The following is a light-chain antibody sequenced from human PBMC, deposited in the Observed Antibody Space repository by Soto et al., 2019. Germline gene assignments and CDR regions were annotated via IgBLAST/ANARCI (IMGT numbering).Light chain of an antibody. Sequence: DLQMTQSPSTLSASVGDRVTITCRASQSISSWLAWYQQKPGKAPKLLIYKASSLQSGVPSRFSGSGSGTEFTLTISGLQPDDFATYYCQQYNSYPITLGQGTRLEIK. V-gene: IGKV1-5*03. CDR1: QSISSW. CDR2: KAS. J-gene: IGKJ5*01. CDR3: QQYNSYPIT.